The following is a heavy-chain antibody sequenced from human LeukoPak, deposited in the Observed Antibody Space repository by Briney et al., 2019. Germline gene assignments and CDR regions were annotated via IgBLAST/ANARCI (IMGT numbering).Heavy chain of an antibody. J-gene: IGHJ6*02. CDR3: ARVLTSSGYYPPRYGMDV. Sequence: ASVKVSCTASGYTFTSYYMHWVRQAPGQGLEWMGIINPSGGSTSYAQKFQGRVTMTRDTSTSTVYMELSSLRSEDTAVYYCARVLTSSGYYPPRYGMDVWGQGTTVTVSS. V-gene: IGHV1-46*01. CDR1: GYTFTSYY. D-gene: IGHD3-22*01. CDR2: INPSGGST.